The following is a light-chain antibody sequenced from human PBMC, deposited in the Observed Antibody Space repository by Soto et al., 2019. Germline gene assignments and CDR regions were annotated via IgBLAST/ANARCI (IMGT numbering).Light chain of an antibody. CDR2: EVT. V-gene: IGLV2-8*01. CDR1: SSDVGAYDR. J-gene: IGLJ3*02. Sequence: QSALTQPPSASGSPGQSVTISCTGTSSDVGAYDRVSWYQQHPGKPPKLIIYEVTKRPSGVPDRFSASKSGNTASLTVSGLQAEDEADYYCSSFVAGNNYWVFGGGTKLTVL. CDR3: SSFVAGNNYWV.